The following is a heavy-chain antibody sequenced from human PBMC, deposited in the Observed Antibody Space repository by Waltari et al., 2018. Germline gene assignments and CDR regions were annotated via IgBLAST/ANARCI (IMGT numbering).Heavy chain of an antibody. Sequence: QVQLQQWGAGLLTPSETLSLTCAVYGGSFSGYYWIWNRQPPGKGLEWIGEINDSGSTNYNPSLKSRITISVDTSKSKFSLKLSSVTAADTAVYYCARDRGLRRLSTFEIWGQGTMVTVSS. J-gene: IGHJ3*02. CDR1: GGSFSGYY. CDR2: INDSGST. CDR3: ARDRGLRRLSTFEI. V-gene: IGHV4-34*01. D-gene: IGHD3-16*02.